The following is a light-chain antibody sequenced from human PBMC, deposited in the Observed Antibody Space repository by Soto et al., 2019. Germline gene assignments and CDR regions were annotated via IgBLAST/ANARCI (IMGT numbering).Light chain of an antibody. CDR2: GTS. J-gene: IGKJ5*01. CDR1: QSVSSSY. CDR3: QQRSNWPPIT. Sequence: EIVLTHSPGTLSLSPGEIATLSCGASQSVSSSYLAWYQQKPGQAPRLLIYGTSSRATGIPDRFSGSGSGTDFTLSISSLEPEDFAVYYCQQRSNWPPITFGQGTRLEIK. V-gene: IGKV3D-20*02.